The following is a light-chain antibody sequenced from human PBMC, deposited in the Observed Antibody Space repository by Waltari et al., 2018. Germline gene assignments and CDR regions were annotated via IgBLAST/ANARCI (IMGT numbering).Light chain of an antibody. Sequence: EIVITQSPATLSVSSGTRATLSCRASQSVSSNLAWYQQKPGQAPRLLIYGASTRATGIPARFSGSGSGTEFTLTISSLQSEDFAVYYCQQYNNWPPLFTFGPGTKVDIK. CDR3: QQYNNWPPLFT. CDR2: GAS. CDR1: QSVSSN. J-gene: IGKJ3*01. V-gene: IGKV3-15*01.